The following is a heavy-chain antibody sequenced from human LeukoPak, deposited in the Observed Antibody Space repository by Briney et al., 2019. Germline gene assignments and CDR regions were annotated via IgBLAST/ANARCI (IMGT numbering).Heavy chain of an antibody. Sequence: GGSLRLSCAASGFIYTSYWMSWVRQAPGKGLEWVANIKQDGSEKYYVDSVKGRFTISRDNAKNSLYLQMNSLRAEDTAVYYCARDWRDSSGKFPNDAFDIWGQGTMVTVSS. J-gene: IGHJ3*02. CDR1: GFIYTSYW. CDR2: IKQDGSEK. V-gene: IGHV3-7*01. D-gene: IGHD3-22*01. CDR3: ARDWRDSSGKFPNDAFDI.